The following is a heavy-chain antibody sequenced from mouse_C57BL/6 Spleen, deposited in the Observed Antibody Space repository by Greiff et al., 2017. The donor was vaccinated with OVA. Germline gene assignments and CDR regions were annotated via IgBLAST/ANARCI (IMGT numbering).Heavy chain of an antibody. CDR3: ATTMVTTYYAMDY. Sequence: QVQLQQPGAEPVKPGASVKLSCKASGYTFTSYWMHWVKQRPGRGLEWIGRIDPNSGGTKYNEKFKSKATLTVDKPSSTAYMQLSSLTSEDSAVYYCATTMVTTYYAMDYWGQGTSVTVSS. D-gene: IGHD2-2*01. J-gene: IGHJ4*01. V-gene: IGHV1-72*01. CDR1: GYTFTSYW. CDR2: IDPNSGGT.